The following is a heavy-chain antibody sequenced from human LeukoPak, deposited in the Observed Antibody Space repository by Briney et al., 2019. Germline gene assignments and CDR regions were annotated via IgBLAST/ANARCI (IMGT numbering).Heavy chain of an antibody. D-gene: IGHD6-19*01. V-gene: IGHV5-51*01. CDR1: GYNFNIYW. J-gene: IGHJ4*02. CDR3: ARQQAVPGPGNDY. CDR2: ISPGGSDT. Sequence: PGESLKISCEASGYNFNIYWIGWVRQMPGKGLEWMGIISPGGSDTRYSPSFEGQVTISADRSINTAYLQWSSLKASDTAIYYCARQQAVPGPGNDYWGQGTVVIVSS.